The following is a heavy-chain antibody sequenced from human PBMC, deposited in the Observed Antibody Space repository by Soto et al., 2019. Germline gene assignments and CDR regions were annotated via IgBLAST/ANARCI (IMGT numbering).Heavy chain of an antibody. CDR2: IYYSGST. D-gene: IGHD2-21*02. J-gene: IGHJ4*02. CDR3: ARTPTYCGGDCYLY. Sequence: PSETLSLTCTVSGGSISSGGYYWGWIRQHPGKGLEWIGYIYYSGSTYYNPSLKSRVTISVDTSKNQFSLKLSSVTAADTAVNYCARTPTYCGGDCYLYWGQGTLVTVSS. V-gene: IGHV4-31*03. CDR1: GGSISSGGYY.